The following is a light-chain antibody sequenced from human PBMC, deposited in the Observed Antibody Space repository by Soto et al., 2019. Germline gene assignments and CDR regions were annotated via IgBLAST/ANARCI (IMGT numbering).Light chain of an antibody. Sequence: QSALTQPASVSGSPGQSITISCTGTTSDIGDYNYVSWYQHLPDKVPKLIISLVSNRPSGVSNRFSGSKSGNTASLTISGLQAEDEAEYYCSSYTNINTRACVFGTGTKVTVL. V-gene: IGLV2-14*01. CDR1: TSDIGDYNY. CDR3: SSYTNINTRACV. J-gene: IGLJ1*01. CDR2: LVS.